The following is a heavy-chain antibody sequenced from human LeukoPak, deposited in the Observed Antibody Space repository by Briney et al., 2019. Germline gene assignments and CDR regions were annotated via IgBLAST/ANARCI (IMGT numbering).Heavy chain of an antibody. J-gene: IGHJ5*02. CDR1: GGSIRGYY. CDR3: ARHWSHSVAQFGRSYWFDP. D-gene: IGHD2-15*01. V-gene: IGHV4-4*07. CDR2: MDTSGHT. Sequence: KPSETLSLTCIVSGGSIRGYYWSWIRQPAGKGLEWIGHMDTSGHTNYNSSLMSRVTMSVDTSKNQFSLRLTSVTAADTAVYYCARHWSHSVAQFGRSYWFDPWGQGTLVTVSS.